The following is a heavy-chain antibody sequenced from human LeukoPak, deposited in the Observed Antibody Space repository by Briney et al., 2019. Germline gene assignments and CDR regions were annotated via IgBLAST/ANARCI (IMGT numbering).Heavy chain of an antibody. J-gene: IGHJ4*02. V-gene: IGHV3-23*01. CDR1: GFTLISFA. CDR2: ISGSGGKS. Sequence: PGGSLRLSCAASGFTLISFAMSGGRQAPGKGREWVSTISGSGGKSYYAYSVKGRFTISRDSSKNTLYLQMNSLRAEDTAVYYCTRDLKSITIFGMIRLNLDNWGQGTLVTVSS. D-gene: IGHD3-3*01. CDR3: TRDLKSITIFGMIRLNLDN.